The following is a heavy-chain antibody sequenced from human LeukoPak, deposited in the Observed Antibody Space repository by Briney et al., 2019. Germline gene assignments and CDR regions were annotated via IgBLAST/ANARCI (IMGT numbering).Heavy chain of an antibody. D-gene: IGHD5-18*01. V-gene: IGHV1-18*01. J-gene: IGHJ6*02. Sequence: ASVKVSCTASGYTFTSYGISWVRQAPGQGLEWMGWISAYNGNTNYAQKLQGRVTMTTDTSTSTAYMELRSLRSDDTAVYYCAKISVDTAMVTYYYGMDVWGQGTTVTVSS. CDR3: AKISVDTAMVTYYYGMDV. CDR1: GYTFTSYG. CDR2: ISAYNGNT.